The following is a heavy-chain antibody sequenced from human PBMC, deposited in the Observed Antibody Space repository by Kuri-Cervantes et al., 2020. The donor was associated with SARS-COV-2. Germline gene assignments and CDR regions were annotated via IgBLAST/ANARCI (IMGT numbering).Heavy chain of an antibody. CDR2: IYYSGST. V-gene: IGHV4-59*01. CDR1: GGSISSYY. J-gene: IGHJ6*03. CDR3: ARVTRAGAAAFRWDYMDV. Sequence: SETLSLTCTVSGGSISSYYWSWIRQPPGKGLEWIGYIYYSGSTNYNPSLKSRVTISVDTSKNQFSLKLSSVTAADTAVYYCARVTRAGAAAFRWDYMDVWGKGTTVTDSS. D-gene: IGHD6-13*01.